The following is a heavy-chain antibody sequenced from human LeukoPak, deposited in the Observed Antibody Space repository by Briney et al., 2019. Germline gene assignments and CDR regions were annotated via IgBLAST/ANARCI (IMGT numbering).Heavy chain of an antibody. CDR1: VGTCSSYA. CDR2: IIPIFCTA. D-gene: IGHD1-26*01. Sequence: GASVTVSSKASVGTCSSYASSWVRQSPGQGLEWRGGIIPIFCTANYAQKFQGRVTITADESTSTAYIELSSLRSEDTAVYYCERDRLGVWGRGTLVTVSS. V-gene: IGHV1-69*13. CDR3: ERDRLGV. J-gene: IGHJ4*02.